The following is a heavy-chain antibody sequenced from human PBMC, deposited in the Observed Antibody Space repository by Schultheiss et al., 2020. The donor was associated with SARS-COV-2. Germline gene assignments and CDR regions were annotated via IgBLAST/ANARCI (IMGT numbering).Heavy chain of an antibody. Sequence: GGSLRLSCAASGFTFSSYAMHWVRQAPGKGLEYVSAISSNGGSTYYADSVKGRFTISRDNSKNTLYLQMNSLKTEDTAVYYCTTDSTMVARDYYYYGMDVWGQGTTVTVSS. D-gene: IGHD2-2*01. V-gene: IGHV3-64*04. J-gene: IGHJ6*02. CDR2: ISSNGGST. CDR1: GFTFSSYA. CDR3: TTDSTMVARDYYYYGMDV.